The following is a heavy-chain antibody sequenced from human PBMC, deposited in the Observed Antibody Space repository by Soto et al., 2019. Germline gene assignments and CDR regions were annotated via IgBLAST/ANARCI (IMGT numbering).Heavy chain of an antibody. CDR3: ARNRMVYAIPRWFDP. D-gene: IGHD2-8*01. CDR1: GYTFTSYG. CDR2: ISAYNGNT. V-gene: IGHV1-18*04. J-gene: IGHJ5*02. Sequence: GASVKVSCKASGYTFTSYGISWVRQAPGQGLEWMGWISAYNGNTNYAQKLQGRVTMTTDTSTSTAYMELRSLRSDDTAVYYCARNRMVYAIPRWFDPWGQGTLVTVSS.